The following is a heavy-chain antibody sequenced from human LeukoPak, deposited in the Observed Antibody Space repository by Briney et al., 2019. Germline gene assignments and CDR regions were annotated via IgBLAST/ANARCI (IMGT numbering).Heavy chain of an antibody. CDR1: GGSININTYY. CDR3: ARDQATIILGYFDY. V-gene: IGHV4-39*07. J-gene: IGHJ4*02. D-gene: IGHD1-26*01. CDR2: IYYSGRT. Sequence: SETLSLTCTVSGGSININTYYWGWIRQPPGKGLEWIGTIYYSGRTYYNPSLKSRVTISVDTSKNQFSLKLSSVTAADTTVYYCARDQATIILGYFDYWGQGTLVTVSS.